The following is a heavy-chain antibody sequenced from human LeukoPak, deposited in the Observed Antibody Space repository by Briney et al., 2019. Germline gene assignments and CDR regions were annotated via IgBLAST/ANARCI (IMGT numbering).Heavy chain of an antibody. J-gene: IGHJ3*02. CDR3: ARGPTPHCSSTSCYWNDAFDI. Sequence: GGSLRLSCAASGFTFSSYWMSRVRQAPGKGLEWVANIKLDGSEKYYVDSVKGRFTISRDNAKNSLYLQMNSLRAEDTAVYYCARGPTPHCSSTSCYWNDAFDIWGQGTMVTVSS. CDR2: IKLDGSEK. D-gene: IGHD2-2*01. V-gene: IGHV3-7*01. CDR1: GFTFSSYW.